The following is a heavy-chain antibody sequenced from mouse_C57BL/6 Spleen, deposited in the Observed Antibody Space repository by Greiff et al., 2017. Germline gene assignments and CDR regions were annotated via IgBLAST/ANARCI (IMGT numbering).Heavy chain of an antibody. Sequence: EVQLQQSGPELVKPGASVKISCKASGYTFTNYCMSWVKQRTGQGLEWIGEINPNNGGTSYNQKFKGKATLTVDNSSSTAYMELRSLTSEDSAVYYCAERGYYDDYAMDYWGQGTSVTVSA. CDR1: GYTFTNYC. CDR3: AERGYYDDYAMDY. D-gene: IGHD1-1*01. V-gene: IGHV1-26*01. J-gene: IGHJ4*01. CDR2: INPNNGGT.